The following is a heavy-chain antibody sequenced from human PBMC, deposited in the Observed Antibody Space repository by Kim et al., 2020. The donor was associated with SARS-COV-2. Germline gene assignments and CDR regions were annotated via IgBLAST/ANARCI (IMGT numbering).Heavy chain of an antibody. D-gene: IGHD4-17*01. V-gene: IGHV4-59*08. CDR2: IYYSGST. Sequence: SETLSLTCTVSGGSISSYYWSWIRQPPGKGLEWIGYIYYSGSTNYNPSLKSRVTISVDTSKNQFCLKLSSVTAADTAVYYCARFGLYGDYEGWFDYWGQGTLVTVSS. J-gene: IGHJ4*02. CDR1: GGSISSYY. CDR3: ARFGLYGDYEGWFDY.